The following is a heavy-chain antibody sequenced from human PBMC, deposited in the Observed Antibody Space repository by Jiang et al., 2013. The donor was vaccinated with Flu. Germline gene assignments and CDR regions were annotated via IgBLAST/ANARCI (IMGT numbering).Heavy chain of an antibody. V-gene: IGHV4-59*08. CDR2: IYYSGST. J-gene: IGHJ3*02. Sequence: GPGLVKPSETLSLTCTVSGGSISSYYWSWIRQPPGKGLEWIGYIYYSGSTNYNPSLKSRVTISVDTSKNQFSLKLSSVTAADTAVYYCARHGIVGAEAFDIWGQGTMVTVSS. CDR3: ARHGIVGAEAFDI. D-gene: IGHD1-26*01. CDR1: GGSISSYY.